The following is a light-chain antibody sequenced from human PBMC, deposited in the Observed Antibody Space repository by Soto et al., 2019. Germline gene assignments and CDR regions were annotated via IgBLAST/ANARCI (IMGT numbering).Light chain of an antibody. CDR3: QQRTNWLYT. V-gene: IGKV3-11*01. J-gene: IGKJ2*01. CDR2: DAS. Sequence: EIVLTQSPATLSLSPGERATLSCRASQSVSTCLAWYQQKPGQAPRLLIHDASNRASGVPARFSGSGSGTDFTLTISSLEPEDFAVYYCQQRTNWLYTFGQGTKLEIK. CDR1: QSVSTC.